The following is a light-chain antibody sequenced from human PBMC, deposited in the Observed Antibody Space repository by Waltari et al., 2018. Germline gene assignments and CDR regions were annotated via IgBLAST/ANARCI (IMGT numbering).Light chain of an antibody. CDR3: QQYSNWPPWT. V-gene: IGKV3-15*01. CDR1: QTVNSD. Sequence: EIVMTQSPVTLSLSPGESASLPCRASQTVNSDLAWYQQMPGQAPRLLIYGASTRATGIPARFSGSGSGTEFTLTISSLQSEDFAVYYCQQYSNWPPWTFGQGTKVEIK. J-gene: IGKJ1*01. CDR2: GAS.